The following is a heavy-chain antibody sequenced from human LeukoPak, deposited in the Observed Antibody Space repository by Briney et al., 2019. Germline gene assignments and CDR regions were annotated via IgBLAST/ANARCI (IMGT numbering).Heavy chain of an antibody. V-gene: IGHV4-59*01. Sequence: PSETLSLTCTVSGGSISSYYWSWIRQPPGKGLEWIGYIYFSGSTNYNPSLKSRVTISVDTSKNQFSLKLSSVTAADTAVYYCARDVGSGRYHFDYWGQGTLVTVSS. CDR3: ARDVGSGRYHFDY. CDR2: IYFSGST. D-gene: IGHD6-19*01. J-gene: IGHJ4*02. CDR1: GGSISSYY.